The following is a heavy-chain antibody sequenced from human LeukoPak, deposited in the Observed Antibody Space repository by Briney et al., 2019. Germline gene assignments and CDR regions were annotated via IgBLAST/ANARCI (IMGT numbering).Heavy chain of an antibody. Sequence: PSETLSLTCTASGHSISSYYWSWLRQPPGKGLEWIGYIYSGSTEYNASLKSRVTISVDMSKSQFSLNLSSVTAADTALYYRARHGPLYDIWSAQFYFDYWGQGTLVAVSS. J-gene: IGHJ4*02. CDR3: ARHGPLYDIWSAQFYFDY. D-gene: IGHD3-3*01. CDR2: IYSGST. CDR1: GHSISSYY. V-gene: IGHV4-59*08.